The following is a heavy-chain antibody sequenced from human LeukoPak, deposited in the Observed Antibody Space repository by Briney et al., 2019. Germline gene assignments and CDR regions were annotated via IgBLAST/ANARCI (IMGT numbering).Heavy chain of an antibody. J-gene: IGHJ5*02. CDR2: ISAYNGNT. CDR3: ARASIVGAPTTSRSWFDP. D-gene: IGHD1-26*01. V-gene: IGHV1-18*01. Sequence: ASVKVSCKASGYTFTSYGISWVRQAPGQGLEWMGWISAYNGNTNYAQKFQGRVTITADKSTSTAYMELSSLRSEDTAVYYCARASIVGAPTTSRSWFDPWGQGTLVTVSS. CDR1: GYTFTSYG.